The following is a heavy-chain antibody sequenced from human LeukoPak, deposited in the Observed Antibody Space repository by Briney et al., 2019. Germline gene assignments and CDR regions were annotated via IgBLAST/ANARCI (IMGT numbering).Heavy chain of an antibody. CDR3: ARLPSGTLNPPYDY. D-gene: IGHD3-10*01. CDR1: GGSISDYY. CDR2: FYNSGSN. J-gene: IGHJ4*02. Sequence: SETLSLTCTVSGGSISDYYWSWIRQPPGKGLEWIGYFYNSGSNNYNPSLKSRVTISVDTSKNQFSLKLTSVTAADTAVYYCARLPSGTLNPPYDYWGQGSLVTVSS. V-gene: IGHV4-59*08.